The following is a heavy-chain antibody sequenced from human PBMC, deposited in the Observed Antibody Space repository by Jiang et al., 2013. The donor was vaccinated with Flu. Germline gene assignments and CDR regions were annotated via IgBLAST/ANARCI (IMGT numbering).Heavy chain of an antibody. CDR1: GDSTSSHY. Sequence: GPGLVKPSETLSLTCSVSGDSTSSHYWNWIRQPPGKGLEWIGYVYYSGTTNYNPSLKSRVTISEVTSKKQFSLKLGSVTAADTAVYYCARGVVASSYYYMDVWGKGTPVIVSS. J-gene: IGHJ6*03. CDR3: ARGVVASSYYYMDV. V-gene: IGHV4-59*11. D-gene: IGHD3-3*01. CDR2: VYYSGTT.